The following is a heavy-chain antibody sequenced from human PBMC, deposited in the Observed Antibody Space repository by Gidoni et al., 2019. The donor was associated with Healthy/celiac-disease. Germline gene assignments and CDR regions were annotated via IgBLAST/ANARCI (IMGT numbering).Heavy chain of an antibody. CDR3: ARAPDIGATFRSGWSWMYYFDY. D-gene: IGHD5-12*01. CDR1: AYTFTGYY. V-gene: IGHV1-2*02. Sequence: QVQLVQSGAELQKHGASVKVSCTSSAYTFTGYYRHLVRPAPGQGLEWMGWINPNSGGTNYAKKFQGRVTMTRDTSTSTAYMELSRLRSDDTAVYYCARAPDIGATFRSGWSWMYYFDYWGQGTLVTVSS. J-gene: IGHJ4*02. CDR2: INPNSGGT.